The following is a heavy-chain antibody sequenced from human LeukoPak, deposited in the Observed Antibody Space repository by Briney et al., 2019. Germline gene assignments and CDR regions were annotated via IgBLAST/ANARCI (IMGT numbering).Heavy chain of an antibody. Sequence: GGSLRLSCAASGFTFSDYYMSWIRQAPGKGLEWVARLHADGVEQNYVDSVTGRFTMSRDNAKNSLDLQMNSLRVEDTAVYYCARGGYSFDYLGQGTLVAVSS. V-gene: IGHV3-7*01. J-gene: IGHJ4*02. CDR2: LHADGVEQ. CDR1: GFTFSDYY. D-gene: IGHD5-18*01. CDR3: ARGGYSFDY.